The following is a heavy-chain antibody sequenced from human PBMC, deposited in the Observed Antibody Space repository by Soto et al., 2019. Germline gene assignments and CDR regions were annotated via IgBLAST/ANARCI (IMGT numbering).Heavy chain of an antibody. CDR3: ARVPTDSSGYYRYYFDY. CDR1: GYTFTNYG. CDR2: INPYNGNT. J-gene: IGHJ4*02. V-gene: IGHV1-18*04. Sequence: QVQLVQSEADVKKPGASVKVSCKASGYTFTNYGVIWLRQAPGQGLEWMGWINPYNGNTNYAQKVQGRVTMTTDTSTSTAYMELRSLRSDDTAVFYCARVPTDSSGYYRYYFDYWGQGTLVTVSS. D-gene: IGHD3-22*01.